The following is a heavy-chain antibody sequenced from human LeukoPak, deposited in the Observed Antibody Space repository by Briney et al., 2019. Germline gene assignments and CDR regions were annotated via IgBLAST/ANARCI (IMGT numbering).Heavy chain of an antibody. V-gene: IGHV3-48*01. D-gene: IGHD1-1*01. CDR1: EFSLRSYS. CDR3: TRVLLERPGIDSFDM. J-gene: IGHJ3*02. Sequence: GGSLRLSCGASEFSLRSYSMDWVRQAPGKGLEWVSHINSGSSTIYYADSVKGRFTISRDNAGNSLYLHMNSLRAEDTAVYYCTRVLLERPGIDSFDMWGQGTMVTVSS. CDR2: INSGSSTI.